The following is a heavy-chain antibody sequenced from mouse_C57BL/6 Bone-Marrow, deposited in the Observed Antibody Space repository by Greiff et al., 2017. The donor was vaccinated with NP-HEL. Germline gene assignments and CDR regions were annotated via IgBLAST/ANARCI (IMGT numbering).Heavy chain of an antibody. CDR2: INPSSGYT. CDR3: GRGDEGSRYDCDGWGEGAARAVASEGQSVPNV. D-gene: IGHD2-14*01. J-gene: IGHJ1*01. Sequence: VQLQQSGAELAKPGASVKLSCKASGYTFTSYWMHWVKQRPGQGLEWIGYINPSSGYTKYNQKFKDKATLTADKSSSTAYMQLSSLTYEDSAVYCCGRGDEGSRYDCDGWGEGAARAVASEGQSVPNVCG. V-gene: IGHV1-7*01. CDR1: GYTFTSYW.